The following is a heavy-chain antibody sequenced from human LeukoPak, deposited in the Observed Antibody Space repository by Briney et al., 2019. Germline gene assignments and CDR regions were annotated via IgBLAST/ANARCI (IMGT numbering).Heavy chain of an antibody. CDR2: IYYSGST. V-gene: IGHV4-59*08. J-gene: IGHJ4*02. Sequence: SETLSLTCTVSGGSISSYYWSWIRQPPGKGLEWIGYIYYSGSTNYNPSLKSRVTISVDTSKNQFSLKLSSVTAADTAVHYCATSSGVDSSGYDYWGQGTLVTVSS. CDR1: GGSISSYY. D-gene: IGHD3-22*01. CDR3: ATSSGVDSSGYDY.